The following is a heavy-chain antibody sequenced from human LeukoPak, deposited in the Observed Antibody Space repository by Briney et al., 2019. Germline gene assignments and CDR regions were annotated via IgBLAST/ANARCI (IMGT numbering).Heavy chain of an antibody. V-gene: IGHV4-34*01. Sequence: SETLSLTCAVYGGSFSGYYWSWIRQPPGKGLEWIGEINHSGSTNYNPSLKSRVTISVDTSKNQFSLKLSSVTAADTAVYYCARTGVIVGYCSGGSCYSGPGGHDYWGQGTLVTVSS. D-gene: IGHD2-15*01. CDR1: GGSFSGYY. CDR3: ARTGVIVGYCSGGSCYSGPGGHDY. CDR2: INHSGST. J-gene: IGHJ4*02.